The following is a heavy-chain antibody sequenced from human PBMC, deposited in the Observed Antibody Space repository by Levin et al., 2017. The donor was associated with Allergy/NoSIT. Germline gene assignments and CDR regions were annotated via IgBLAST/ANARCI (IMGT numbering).Heavy chain of an antibody. CDR1: GFTFSSYE. CDR2: ISSSGSTI. J-gene: IGHJ6*02. V-gene: IGHV3-48*03. Sequence: GGSLRLSCAASGFTFSSYEMNWVRQAPGKGLEWVSYISSSGSTIYYADSVKGRFTISRDNAENSLYLQMNSLRAEDTAVYYCARDRARTHYGMDVWGQGTTVTVSS. D-gene: IGHD2-2*01. CDR3: ARDRARTHYGMDV.